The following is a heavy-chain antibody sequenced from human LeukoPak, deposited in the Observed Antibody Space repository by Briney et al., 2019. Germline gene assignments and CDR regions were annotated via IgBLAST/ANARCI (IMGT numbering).Heavy chain of an antibody. V-gene: IGHV3-48*02. CDR1: GFPLRSYG. CDR2: ISSSSGTI. J-gene: IGHJ4*02. D-gene: IGHD3/OR15-3a*01. CDR3: MRDGL. Sequence: GSLRPSCAASGFPLRSYGMNWGRQAPGKGLEWISDISSSSGTIYYADSVRGRFTISRDNAKNSLYLQMNSLRDEDTAVYYCMRDGLWGQGTLVTVSS.